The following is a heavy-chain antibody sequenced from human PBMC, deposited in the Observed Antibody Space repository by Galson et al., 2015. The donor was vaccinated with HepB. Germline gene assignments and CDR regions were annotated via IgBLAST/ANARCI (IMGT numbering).Heavy chain of an antibody. CDR3: ARGGWIQLWSTGSDY. D-gene: IGHD5-18*01. CDR2: INAGNGNT. CDR1: GYTFTSYA. Sequence: SVKVSCKASGYTFTSYAMHWVRQAPGQRLEWMGWINAGNGNTKYSQKFQGRVTITRDTSASTAYMELSSLRSEDTAVYYCARGGWIQLWSTGSDYWGQGTLVTVSS. V-gene: IGHV1-3*01. J-gene: IGHJ4*02.